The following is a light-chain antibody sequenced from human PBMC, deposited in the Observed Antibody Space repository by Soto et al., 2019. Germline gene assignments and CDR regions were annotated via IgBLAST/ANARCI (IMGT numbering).Light chain of an antibody. CDR3: SLYTSSNTFV. Sequence: NFMLTQPHSVSESPGKTVTISCTRSSGSIAGNNVQWYQQRPGSAPTTMIYEVSNRPSGVPDRFSGSKSGNTASLTISGLQDEDEAEYYCSLYTSSNTFVFGTGTKVTVL. J-gene: IGLJ1*01. V-gene: IGLV6-57*04. CDR1: SGSIAGNN. CDR2: EVS.